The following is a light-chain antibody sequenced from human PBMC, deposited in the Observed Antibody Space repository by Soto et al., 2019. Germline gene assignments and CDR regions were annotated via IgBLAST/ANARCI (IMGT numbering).Light chain of an antibody. Sequence: DIQMTQSPSSLSASVGDRVTITCRASQSISSYLNWYQQKPGKAPKLLIYAASNLQSGVPSRFTGSGSGTDFTLTNSSLQPEDFAAYYCQQSYSTVTFGGGTKVEIK. V-gene: IGKV1-39*01. J-gene: IGKJ4*01. CDR3: QQSYSTVT. CDR1: QSISSY. CDR2: AAS.